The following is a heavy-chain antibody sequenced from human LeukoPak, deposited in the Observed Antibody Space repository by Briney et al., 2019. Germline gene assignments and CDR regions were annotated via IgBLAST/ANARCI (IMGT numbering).Heavy chain of an antibody. V-gene: IGHV3-30*02. Sequence: GGSLRLSCAASGFTFSSYGMHWVRQAPGKGLEWVAFIRYDGSNKYYADSVKGRFTISRDNSKNTLYLQMNSLRAEDTAVYYCAKDKGYGDYGYYFDYWGQGTLVTVSS. CDR3: AKDKGYGDYGYYFDY. CDR1: GFTFSSYG. D-gene: IGHD4-17*01. CDR2: IRYDGSNK. J-gene: IGHJ4*02.